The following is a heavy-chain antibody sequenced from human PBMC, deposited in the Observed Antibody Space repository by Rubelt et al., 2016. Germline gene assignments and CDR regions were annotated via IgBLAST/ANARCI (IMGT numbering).Heavy chain of an antibody. V-gene: IGHV5-51*01. Sequence: VQLVQSGAEVKKPGESLKISCKGSGYSFTSYWIGWVRQMPGKGLEWMGIIYPGDSDTRYSPSFQGQVTISADKSINSAYLQWSSLKASDTAIYYCARQRYCSGGSCYPDYWGQGTLVTVSS. CDR1: GYSFTSYW. D-gene: IGHD2-15*01. CDR3: ARQRYCSGGSCYPDY. J-gene: IGHJ4*02. CDR2: IYPGDSDT.